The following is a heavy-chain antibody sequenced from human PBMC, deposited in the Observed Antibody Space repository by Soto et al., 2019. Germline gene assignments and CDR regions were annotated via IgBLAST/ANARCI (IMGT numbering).Heavy chain of an antibody. J-gene: IGHJ4*02. CDR1: GFTFSKHD. CDR3: AKPYTSGYEQPVEY. CDR2: MTSDGTP. V-gene: IGHV3-23*01. Sequence: EVQLLESGGDLIQPGGSLRLSCAASGFTFSKHDMRWLRQAPGKGLEWVSSMTSDGTPYYADSVKGRFTISRDNSKNTLYLQMDSLRVEDTAIYYCAKPYTSGYEQPVEYWGQGTLVTVSS. D-gene: IGHD3-22*01.